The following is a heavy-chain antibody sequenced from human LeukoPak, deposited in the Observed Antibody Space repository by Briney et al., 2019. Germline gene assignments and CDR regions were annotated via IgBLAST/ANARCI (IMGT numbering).Heavy chain of an antibody. CDR1: GFTFSSYA. J-gene: IGHJ4*02. Sequence: PGGSLRLSCVASGFTFSSYAMGWVRQAPGKGLEWVSTIASGGSTYYADSVKARFTISRDNSKITLYLQLSTLRAEDTAVYFCAKRTGTGWFDYWGQGTLVTVSS. CDR3: AKRTGTGWFDY. D-gene: IGHD1-14*01. CDR2: IASGGST. V-gene: IGHV3-23*01.